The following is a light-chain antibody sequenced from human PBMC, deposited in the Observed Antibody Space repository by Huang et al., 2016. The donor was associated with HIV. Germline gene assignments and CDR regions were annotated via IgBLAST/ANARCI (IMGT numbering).Light chain of an antibody. CDR1: RGISDS. CDR3: QQYYGTPYT. V-gene: IGKV1-NL1*01. CDR2: AAS. J-gene: IGKJ2*01. Sequence: DIQVTQSPSSLSASVGDRVTVTCRTSRGISDSLVWYQQKPGRAPKLLVYAASRLESGVPSRFSGSGAGADFTLTINNLQPEDFATYYCQQYYGTPYTFGHGDQGGDQT.